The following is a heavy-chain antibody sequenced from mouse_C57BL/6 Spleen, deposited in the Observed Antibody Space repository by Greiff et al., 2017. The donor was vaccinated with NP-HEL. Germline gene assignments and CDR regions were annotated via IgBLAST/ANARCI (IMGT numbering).Heavy chain of an antibody. Sequence: QVHVKQSGPELVKPGASVKISCKASGYTFTDYYINWVKQRPGQGLEWIGWIYPGSGNTKYNEKFKGKATLTVDTSSSTAYMQLSSLTSEDSAVYFCANVYYGYDGGPLGFAYWGQGTLVTVSA. CDR3: ANVYYGYDGGPLGFAY. V-gene: IGHV1-84*01. D-gene: IGHD2-2*01. CDR1: GYTFTDYY. CDR2: IYPGSGNT. J-gene: IGHJ3*01.